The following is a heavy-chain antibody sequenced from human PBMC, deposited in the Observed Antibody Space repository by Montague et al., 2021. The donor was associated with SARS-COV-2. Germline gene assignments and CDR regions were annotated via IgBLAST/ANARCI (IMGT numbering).Heavy chain of an antibody. V-gene: IGHV3-74*01. D-gene: IGHD1-20*01. CDR1: GFTFSSDW. J-gene: IGHJ4*02. CDR2: INPDGGEI. CDR3: ARDLRVGGGITGTTASDD. Sequence: SLRLSCAASGFTFSSDWMHWVRQASGKGPVWVSRINPDGGEIDYADFVKGRFTTSRDNAKNTLYLQMNSLGAEDTVIYYCARDLRVGGGITGTTASDDWGQGTLVTVSS.